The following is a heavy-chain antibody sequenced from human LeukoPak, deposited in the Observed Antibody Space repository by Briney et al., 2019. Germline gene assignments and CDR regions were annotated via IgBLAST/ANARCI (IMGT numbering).Heavy chain of an antibody. CDR2: MNPNSCNT. Sequence: ASVTVSCKPSGYTFTSYDINWVRQATGQGLAWMGWMNPNSCNTGYAQKFQGRVPMTRNTSISTAYMELSSLRSEDTAVYYCARGWYNWNDRLHFDYWGQGTLVTVSS. V-gene: IGHV1-8*01. D-gene: IGHD1-20*01. J-gene: IGHJ4*02. CDR3: ARGWYNWNDRLHFDY. CDR1: GYTFTSYD.